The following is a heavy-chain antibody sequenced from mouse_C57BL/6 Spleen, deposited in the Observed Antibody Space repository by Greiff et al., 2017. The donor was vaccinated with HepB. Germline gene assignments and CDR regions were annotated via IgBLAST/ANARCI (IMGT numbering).Heavy chain of an antibody. CDR1: GFTFSDYY. V-gene: IGHV5-16*01. J-gene: IGHJ2*01. D-gene: IGHD6-1*01. CDR3: AREALYYFDY. Sequence: EVNVVESEGGLVQPGSSMKLSCTASGFTFSDYYMAWVRQVPEKGLEWVANINYDGSSTYYLDSLKSRFIISRDNAKNILYLQMSSLKSEDTATYYCAREALYYFDYWGQGTTLTVSS. CDR2: INYDGSST.